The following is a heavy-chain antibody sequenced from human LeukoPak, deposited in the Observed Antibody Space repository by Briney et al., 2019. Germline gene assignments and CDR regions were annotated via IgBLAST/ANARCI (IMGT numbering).Heavy chain of an antibody. CDR2: ISAYNGNT. Sequence: PSVKVSCKVSAYTFTSYGISWVRQAPGQGLEWMGWISAYNGNTNYAQKLQGRVTMTTDTSTSTAYMELRSLRSDDTAVYYCARCRTSIVVVPAAIPQNFDYWGQGTLVTVSS. J-gene: IGHJ4*02. V-gene: IGHV1-18*01. CDR1: AYTFTSYG. CDR3: ARCRTSIVVVPAAIPQNFDY. D-gene: IGHD2-2*02.